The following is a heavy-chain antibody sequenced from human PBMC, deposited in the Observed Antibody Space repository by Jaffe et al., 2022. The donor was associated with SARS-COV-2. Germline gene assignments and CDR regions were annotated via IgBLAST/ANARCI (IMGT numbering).Heavy chain of an antibody. Sequence: QVQLVESGGGLVKPGGSLRLSCAASGFTFSDYYMSWIRQAPGKGLEWVSYISNSGSTIHYADSVKGRFTISRANAKNSLYLQMNSLRAEDTAVYYCSRDLPRVGAIVVVPAAHDYWGQGTLVTVSS. D-gene: IGHD2-2*01. CDR3: SRDLPRVGAIVVVPAAHDY. CDR2: ISNSGSTI. CDR1: GFTFSDYY. V-gene: IGHV3-11*01. J-gene: IGHJ4*02.